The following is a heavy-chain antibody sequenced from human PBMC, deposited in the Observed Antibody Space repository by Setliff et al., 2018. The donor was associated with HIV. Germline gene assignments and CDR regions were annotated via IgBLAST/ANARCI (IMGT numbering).Heavy chain of an antibody. CDR1: GFSFSYYW. CDR2: INSDGSTV. V-gene: IGHV3-74*03. J-gene: IGHJ5*01. Sequence: GSLRLSCAASGFSFSYYWMHWVRQAPGKGLEWVARINSDGSTVEHAGAVKGRLTISRDNAGNTLYLEMNSLRVEDAAMYYCVRVAGFSSSWFAYWGQGTLVTVSS. CDR3: VRVAGFSSSWFAY. D-gene: IGHD6-13*01.